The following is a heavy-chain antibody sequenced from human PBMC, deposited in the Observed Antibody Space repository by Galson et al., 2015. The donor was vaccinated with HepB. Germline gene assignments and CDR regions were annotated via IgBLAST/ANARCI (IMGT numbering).Heavy chain of an antibody. V-gene: IGHV1-8*01. J-gene: IGHJ5*02. CDR3: ARGRGVRGVIITRWFDL. D-gene: IGHD3-10*01. CDR1: GYTFTSYD. Sequence: SVKVSCKASGYTFTSYDINWVRQATGQGLEWMGWMNPNSGNTGYAQKLQGRVTMTRNTSISTAYMELSSLRSEDTAVYYCARGRGVRGVIITRWFDLWGQGTLVTVSS. CDR2: MNPNSGNT.